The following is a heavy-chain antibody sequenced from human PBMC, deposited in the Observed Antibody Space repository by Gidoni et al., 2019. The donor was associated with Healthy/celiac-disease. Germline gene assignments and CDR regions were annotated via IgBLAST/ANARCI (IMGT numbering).Heavy chain of an antibody. D-gene: IGHD4-17*01. CDR1: GFTFSSYA. CDR2: ISGSGGST. J-gene: IGHJ4*02. CDR3: AKDLDYGDYGGYFDY. V-gene: IGHV3-23*01. Sequence: EVQLLESGGGLVQPGGSLRLSCAASGFTFSSYAMSWVRQAPGKGLEWVSAISGSGGSTYYADAVKGRFTISRDNSKNTLYLQMNSLRAEDTAVYYCAKDLDYGDYGGYFDYWGQGTLVTVSS.